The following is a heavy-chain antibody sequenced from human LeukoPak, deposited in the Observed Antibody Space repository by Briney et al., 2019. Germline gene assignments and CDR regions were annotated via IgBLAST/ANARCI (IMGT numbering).Heavy chain of an antibody. Sequence: PGGSLRLSCAASGFTFSTYGVHWVRQAPGKGLVWVSRITSDGTRTYYADSVKGRFTISRDDAKNTLYLQMNSLRVEDTAVYYCVPGSGFAYWGQGSLVTVSS. CDR1: GFTFSTYG. CDR3: VPGSGFAY. CDR2: ITSDGTRT. V-gene: IGHV3-74*01. J-gene: IGHJ4*02. D-gene: IGHD6-19*01.